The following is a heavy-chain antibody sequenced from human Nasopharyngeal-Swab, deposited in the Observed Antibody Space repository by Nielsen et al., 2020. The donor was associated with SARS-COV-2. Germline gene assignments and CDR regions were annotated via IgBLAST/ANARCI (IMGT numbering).Heavy chain of an antibody. J-gene: IGHJ2*01. CDR3: ARWRYRSTSHMRYFDL. V-gene: IGHV3-53*01. D-gene: IGHD2-2*01. Sequence: GESLKISCAASGLSVSSNYMSWVRQAPGKGLEWVSIIYPGGSTYYADSVKGRLTISRDNSKNTLYLQMNSLRAEDTAVYYCARWRYRSTSHMRYFDLWGRGTLVTVSS. CDR2: IYPGGST. CDR1: GLSVSSNY.